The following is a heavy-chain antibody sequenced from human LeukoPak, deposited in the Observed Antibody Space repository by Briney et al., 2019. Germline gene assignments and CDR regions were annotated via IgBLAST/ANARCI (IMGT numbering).Heavy chain of an antibody. J-gene: IGHJ4*02. D-gene: IGHD3-10*01. CDR2: ISAYNGNT. Sequence: GASVKVSCKASSYTFTSYGISWVRQAPGQGLEWMGWISAYNGNTNYAQKLQGRVTMTTDTSTSTAYMELRSLRSDDTAVYYCARVITMVRGVIAVVTAIHPPDYWGQGTLVTVSS. CDR3: ARVITMVRGVIAVVTAIHPPDY. V-gene: IGHV1-18*04. CDR1: SYTFTSYG.